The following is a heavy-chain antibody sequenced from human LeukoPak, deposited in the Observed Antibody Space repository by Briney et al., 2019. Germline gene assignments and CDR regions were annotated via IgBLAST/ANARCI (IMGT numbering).Heavy chain of an antibody. D-gene: IGHD6-19*01. CDR1: GYSFSSYW. V-gene: IGHV5-51*01. J-gene: IGHJ4*02. Sequence: GESLKISCKGSGYSFSSYWIGWVRQMPGKGLEWMGIIFPGDSDTRYSPSFEGQVTISADKAISTAYLQCSSLKASDTAMYYCARQGRSGWYFDYWGQGTLVTVSS. CDR3: ARQGRSGWYFDY. CDR2: IFPGDSDT.